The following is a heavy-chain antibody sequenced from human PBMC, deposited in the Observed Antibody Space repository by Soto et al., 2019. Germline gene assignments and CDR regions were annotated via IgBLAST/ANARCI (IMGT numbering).Heavy chain of an antibody. Sequence: PSETLSLTCTVSGGSISSGGYYWSWIRQHPGKGLEWIGYIYYSGSTYYNPSLKSRVTISVDTSKNQFSLKLSSVTAADTAVYYCASADYGRIPDAFDIWGQGTMVTVSS. D-gene: IGHD4-17*01. CDR3: ASADYGRIPDAFDI. V-gene: IGHV4-31*03. J-gene: IGHJ3*02. CDR1: GGSISSGGYY. CDR2: IYYSGST.